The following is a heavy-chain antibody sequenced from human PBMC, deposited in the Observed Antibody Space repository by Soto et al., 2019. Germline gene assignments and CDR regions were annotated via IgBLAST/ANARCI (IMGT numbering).Heavy chain of an antibody. Sequence: GASVKVSCKASGYTFTGYYIDWVRQAPGQGLEWMGWINPNSGGTNYAQKFQGWVTMTRDTSISTAYMELSRLRSDDTAVYYCAIGYCSGGSCYLYYYWGQGTLVTVSS. D-gene: IGHD2-15*01. CDR2: INPNSGGT. J-gene: IGHJ4*02. CDR1: GYTFTGYY. CDR3: AIGYCSGGSCYLYYY. V-gene: IGHV1-2*04.